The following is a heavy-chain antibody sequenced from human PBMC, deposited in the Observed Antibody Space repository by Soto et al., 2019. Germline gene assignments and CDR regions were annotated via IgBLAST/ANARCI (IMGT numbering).Heavy chain of an antibody. V-gene: IGHV4-59*08. CDR3: ARHRGTISLNEY. J-gene: IGHJ4*02. D-gene: IGHD3-9*01. Sequence: SETLSLTCTVSGGSISGYYWSWIRQPPGKGLEWIGYMYNTGSTVYNPSFKSRVTISVDTSKNQFSLKLSSVTAADTAVYYCARHRGTISLNEYWGQGTLVTVSS. CDR2: MYNTGST. CDR1: GGSISGYY.